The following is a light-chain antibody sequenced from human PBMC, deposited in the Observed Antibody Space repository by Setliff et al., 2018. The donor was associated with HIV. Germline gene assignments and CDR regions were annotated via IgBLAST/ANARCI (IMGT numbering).Light chain of an antibody. J-gene: IGLJ3*02. CDR1: SSDVGGCNY. CDR3: SSYTSSSTLV. Sequence: QSALTQPASVSGSPGQSITISCTGTSSDVGGCNYVSWYQQHPGKVPKLMIYDLTNRPSGVSNRCSGSKSGNTACLTISGLHAEEEADYYCSSYTSSSTLVFGGGTKVTVL. V-gene: IGLV2-14*03. CDR2: DLT.